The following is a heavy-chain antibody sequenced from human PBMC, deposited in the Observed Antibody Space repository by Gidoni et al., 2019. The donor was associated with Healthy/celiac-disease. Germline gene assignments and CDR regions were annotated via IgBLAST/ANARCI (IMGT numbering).Heavy chain of an antibody. CDR2: ISWNSGSI. Sequence: EVQLVESGGGLVQPGRSLRLSCAASGLPFDAYAMPWVRQAPGKGLEWVSGISWNSGSIGYADSVKVRFTISRDNAKNSLYLQMNSLRAEDTALYYCAKDSTHYDFWSGFGEGYFDLWGRGTLVTVSS. J-gene: IGHJ2*01. V-gene: IGHV3-9*01. CDR1: GLPFDAYA. D-gene: IGHD3-3*01. CDR3: AKDSTHYDFWSGFGEGYFDL.